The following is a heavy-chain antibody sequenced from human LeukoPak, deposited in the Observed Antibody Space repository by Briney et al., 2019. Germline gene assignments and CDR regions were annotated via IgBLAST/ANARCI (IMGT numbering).Heavy chain of an antibody. CDR1: GGTVSSYT. CDR2: IIPILGIA. CDR3: AILRSAQLWFEFDY. V-gene: IGHV1-69*02. J-gene: IGHJ4*02. D-gene: IGHD5-18*01. Sequence: ASVKVSCKASGGTVSSYTISWVRQAPGQGLEWMGRIIPILGIANYAQKFQGRVTITADKSTSTAYMELSSLRSEDTAVYYCAILRSAQLWFEFDYWGQGTLVTVSS.